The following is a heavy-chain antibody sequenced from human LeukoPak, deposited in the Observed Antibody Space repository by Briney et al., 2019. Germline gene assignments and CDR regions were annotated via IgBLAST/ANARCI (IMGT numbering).Heavy chain of an antibody. CDR3: ARDGLTMITSYFDY. V-gene: IGHV1-46*01. Sequence: ASVKVSCKASGGSFINYGVSWVRQAPGQGLEWMGIINPSGGSTSYAQKFQGRVTMTRDTSTSTVYMELSSLRSEDTAVYYCARDGLTMITSYFDYWGQGTLVTVSS. D-gene: IGHD3-22*01. CDR1: GGSFINYG. J-gene: IGHJ4*02. CDR2: INPSGGST.